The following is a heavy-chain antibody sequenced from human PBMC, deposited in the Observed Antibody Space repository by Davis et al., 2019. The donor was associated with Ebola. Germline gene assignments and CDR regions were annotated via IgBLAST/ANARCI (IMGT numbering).Heavy chain of an antibody. Sequence: GESLKISCQGFGYVFTSYWIGWVRQMPGKGLEWMGMIHGGDSETRYSPSFQGQVTISADKSISTAYLQWTSLKASDTAMYYCAITAHYYEGSGYYDWGQGTLVTVSS. CDR2: IHGGDSET. V-gene: IGHV5-51*01. J-gene: IGHJ4*02. CDR1: GYVFTSYW. D-gene: IGHD3-22*01. CDR3: AITAHYYEGSGYYD.